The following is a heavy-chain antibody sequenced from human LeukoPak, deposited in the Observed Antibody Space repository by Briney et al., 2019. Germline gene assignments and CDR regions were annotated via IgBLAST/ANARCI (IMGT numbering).Heavy chain of an antibody. D-gene: IGHD6-13*01. Sequence: ASVKVSCKASGDTFTSYGINWVRQAPGQGLEWMGWISAYNGNTNYAQKLEGRVTMTTDTSTSTAYMELRSLRSDDTAVYYCARDRTIAAAGTPDYWGQGTLVTVSS. J-gene: IGHJ4*02. CDR2: ISAYNGNT. CDR3: ARDRTIAAAGTPDY. CDR1: GDTFTSYG. V-gene: IGHV1-18*01.